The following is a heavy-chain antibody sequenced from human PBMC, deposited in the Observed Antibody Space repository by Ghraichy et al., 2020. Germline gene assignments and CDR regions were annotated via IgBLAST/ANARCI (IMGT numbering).Heavy chain of an antibody. CDR1: GFTFSSYS. CDR3: VRDLYSGSYYYYYYGMDV. D-gene: IGHD1-26*01. J-gene: IGHJ6*02. CDR2: ISSSSSYI. Sequence: GGSLRLSCAASGFTFSSYSMNWVRQAPGKGLEWVSFISSSSSYIYYADSVKGRFTISRDNAKNSLYLQMNSLRAEDTAVYYCVRDLYSGSYYYYYYGMDVWGQGTTVTVSS. V-gene: IGHV3-21*01.